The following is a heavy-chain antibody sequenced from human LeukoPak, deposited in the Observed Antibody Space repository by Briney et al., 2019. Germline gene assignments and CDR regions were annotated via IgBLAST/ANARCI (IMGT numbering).Heavy chain of an antibody. V-gene: IGHV1-18*01. J-gene: IGHJ4*02. CDR3: ARVPRGGGAIILFDY. CDR2: ISAYNGNT. D-gene: IGHD3-16*02. CDR1: GYTFTSYG. Sequence: ASVKVSCKASGYTFTSYGISWVRQAPGQGLEWMGWISAYNGNTNYAQKPQGRVTMTTDTSTSTAYMELRSLRSDDTAVYYCARVPRGGGAIILFDYWGQGTLVTVSS.